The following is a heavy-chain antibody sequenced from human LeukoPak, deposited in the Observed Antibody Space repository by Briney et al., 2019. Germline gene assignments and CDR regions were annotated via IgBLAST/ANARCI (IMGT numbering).Heavy chain of an antibody. Sequence: PGGSLRLSCAASGFTFSSYGMHSVRQAPGKGLEWVAVIWYDGSNKYYADSVKGRFTIYRDNSKNTLYLQMNSLRAEDTAVYYCGRISSTYAFDIWAQGTMVTVSS. CDR2: IWYDGSNK. CDR3: GRISSTYAFDI. V-gene: IGHV3-33*01. D-gene: IGHD2-2*01. CDR1: GFTFSSYG. J-gene: IGHJ3*02.